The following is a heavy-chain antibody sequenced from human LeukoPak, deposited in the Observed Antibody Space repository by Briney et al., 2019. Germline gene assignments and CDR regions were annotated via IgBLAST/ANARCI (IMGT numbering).Heavy chain of an antibody. D-gene: IGHD1-7*01. CDR2: IYNSGSI. CDR1: GGSIKSHY. CDR3: ARDNREGSITGTTSFDY. V-gene: IGHV4-59*11. J-gene: IGHJ4*02. Sequence: SETLSLTCTVSGGSIKSHYCNWIRQSPGKGLEWIGYIYNSGSINYNPSLKSRVTISVDTSKNQFSLKLSSVTAADTAVFYCARDNREGSITGTTSFDYWGQGTLVTVSS.